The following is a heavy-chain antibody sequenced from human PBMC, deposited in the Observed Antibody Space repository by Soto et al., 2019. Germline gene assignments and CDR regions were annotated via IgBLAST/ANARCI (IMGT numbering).Heavy chain of an antibody. CDR3: AIAMRTRALAPFDP. CDR1: GGTFSSYA. J-gene: IGHJ5*02. D-gene: IGHD2-2*01. CDR2: IIPICGKA. Sequence: SVTVSCKASGGTFSSYAISWVRQAPGQGLEWMGGIIPICGKANYAQKFQGRVTITADESTSTAHMELSSLRSEDTAVYYCAIAMRTRALAPFDPWGQGTLVTVSS. V-gene: IGHV1-69*13.